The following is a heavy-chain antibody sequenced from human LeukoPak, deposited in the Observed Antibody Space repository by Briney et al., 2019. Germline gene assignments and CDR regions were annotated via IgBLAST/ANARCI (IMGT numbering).Heavy chain of an antibody. CDR2: INPNSGGT. CDR3: ARSPPAHGSSWGIDY. CDR1: GYTFTCYY. V-gene: IGHV1-2*02. D-gene: IGHD6-6*01. Sequence: ASVKVSCKASGYTFTCYYMHWVRQAPGQGLEWMGWINPNSGGTNYAQKFQGRVTMTRDTSISTAYMELSRLRSDDTAVYYCARSPPAHGSSWGIDYWGQGTLVTVS. J-gene: IGHJ4*02.